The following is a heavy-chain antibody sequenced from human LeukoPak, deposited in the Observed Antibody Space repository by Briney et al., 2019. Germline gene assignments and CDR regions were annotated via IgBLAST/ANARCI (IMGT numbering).Heavy chain of an antibody. D-gene: IGHD5-18*01. Sequence: SETLSLTCAVYGGSFGGYYWSWIRQPPGKGLEWIGEINHSGSTNYNPSLKSRVTISVDTSKNQFSLKLSSVTAADTAVYYCARESRVKITWIQPWTKGDAFDIWGQGTMVTVSS. CDR2: INHSGST. J-gene: IGHJ3*02. CDR3: ARESRVKITWIQPWTKGDAFDI. CDR1: GGSFGGYY. V-gene: IGHV4-34*01.